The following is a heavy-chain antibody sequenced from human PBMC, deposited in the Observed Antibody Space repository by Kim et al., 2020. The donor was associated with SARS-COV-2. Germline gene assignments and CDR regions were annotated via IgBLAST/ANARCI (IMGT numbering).Heavy chain of an antibody. CDR1: GFTFSSYS. J-gene: IGHJ4*02. CDR2: ISSSSSTI. D-gene: IGHD3-22*01. Sequence: GGSLRLSCAASGFTFSSYSMNWVRQAPGKGLEWVSYISSSSSTIYYADSVKGRFTISRDNAKNSLYLQMNSLRDEDTAVYYCARDGYYYDSSGYYVVDYWGQGTLVTVSS. CDR3: ARDGYYYDSSGYYVVDY. V-gene: IGHV3-48*02.